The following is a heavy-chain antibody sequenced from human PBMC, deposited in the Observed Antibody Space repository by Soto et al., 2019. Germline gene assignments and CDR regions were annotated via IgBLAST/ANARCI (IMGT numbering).Heavy chain of an antibody. J-gene: IGHJ3*02. D-gene: IGHD1-1*01. CDR3: ARAPPGEGERRPDAFDI. CDR1: GGSISSYY. CDR2: IYYSGST. V-gene: IGHV4-59*01. Sequence: SETLSLTCTVSGGSISSYYWSWIRQPPGKGLEWIGYIYYSGSTNYNPSLKSRVTISVDTSKNQFSLKLSSVTAADTAVYYCARAPPGEGERRPDAFDIWGQGTMVTVSS.